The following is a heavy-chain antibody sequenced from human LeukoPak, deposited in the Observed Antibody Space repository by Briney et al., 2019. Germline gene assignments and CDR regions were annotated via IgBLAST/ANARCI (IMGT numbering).Heavy chain of an antibody. V-gene: IGHV3-15*07. D-gene: IGHD3/OR15-3a*01. CDR1: GFTFTNAW. J-gene: IGHJ4*02. CDR2: MKSESGGGAT. CDR3: TTRAPDGLVPR. Sequence: GGSLRLSCAASGFTFTNAWMHWVRQAPGKGLEWVGRMKSESGGGATDYAAPVKGRFTISGDDSKNMLYLQMNRLKTEDTAVYYCTTRAPDGLVPRWGQGTLVTVSS.